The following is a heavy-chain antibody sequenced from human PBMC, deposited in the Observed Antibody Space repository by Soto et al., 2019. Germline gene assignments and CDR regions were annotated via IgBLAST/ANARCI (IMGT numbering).Heavy chain of an antibody. J-gene: IGHJ4*02. V-gene: IGHV3-23*01. CDR1: GFTFRTYA. CDR2: ISGSGGGT. CDR3: VKELSPHSSGYYYRYYFDY. D-gene: IGHD3-22*01. Sequence: EVQLLESGGGLVQPGGSLRLSCAASGFTFRTYAMSWVRQAPGKGLEWVSVISGSGGGTSYADSVKGRFTISRDNSKNTLYLQMNSLRAEDTALYYCVKELSPHSSGYYYRYYFDYWGQGTLVTVSS.